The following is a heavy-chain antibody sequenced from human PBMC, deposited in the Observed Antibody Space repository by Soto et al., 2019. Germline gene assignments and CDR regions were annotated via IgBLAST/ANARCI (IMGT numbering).Heavy chain of an antibody. D-gene: IGHD4-4*01. CDR1: GGSISSGGYY. CDR3: ARDSTVTTDYYYGMDV. J-gene: IGHJ6*02. V-gene: IGHV4-31*03. CDR2: IYYSGST. Sequence: SETLSLTCTVTGGSISSGGYYWSWIRQHPGKGLEWIGYIYYSGSTYYNPSLKSRVTISVDTSKNQLSLKLSSVTAADTAVYYCARDSTVTTDYYYGMDVWGQGTTVTVSS.